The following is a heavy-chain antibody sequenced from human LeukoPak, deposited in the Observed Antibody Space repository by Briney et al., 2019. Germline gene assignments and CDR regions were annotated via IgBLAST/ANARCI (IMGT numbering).Heavy chain of an antibody. Sequence: SETLSLTCTVSGDSISSRSFHWGWIRQPPGKGLEWIGSIDYSGSTHYNPSLKSRVTISLDMSKNQFSLKLSSVTAADTAVYYCARHSGGILDYWGQGTLVTVSS. V-gene: IGHV4-39*01. CDR2: IDYSGST. CDR3: ARHSGGILDY. CDR1: GDSISSRSFH. J-gene: IGHJ4*02. D-gene: IGHD3-10*01.